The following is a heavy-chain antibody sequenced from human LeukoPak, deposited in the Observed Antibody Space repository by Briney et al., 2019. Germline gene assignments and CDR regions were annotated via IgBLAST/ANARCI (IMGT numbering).Heavy chain of an antibody. CDR2: IYPGDSDT. D-gene: IGHD6-19*01. CDR3: ARSMSGSGWAYYYYYGMDV. CDR1: GYSFTSYW. Sequence: GESLKISCKGSGYSFTSYWIGWVRQMPGKGLEWMGIIYPGDSDTRYSPSFQGQVTISADKSISTACLQWSSLKASDTAMYYCARSMSGSGWAYYYYYGMDVWGQGTTVTVSS. J-gene: IGHJ6*02. V-gene: IGHV5-51*01.